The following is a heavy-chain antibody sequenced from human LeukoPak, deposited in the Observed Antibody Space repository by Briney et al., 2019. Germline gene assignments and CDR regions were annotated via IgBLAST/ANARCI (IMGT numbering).Heavy chain of an antibody. J-gene: IGHJ2*01. CDR1: GFTFIGYA. CDR2: ISGSGDST. CDR3: AKSGPSPGVWYSDL. Sequence: GGSLRLSCAASGFTFIGYAMNWVRQAPGKGLEWVSSISGSGDSTYYADSVKGRFTISRDNSKNTLYLQMNSLRTDDTAVYYCAKSGPSPGVWYSDLWGRGTPVTVSS. D-gene: IGHD3-3*01. V-gene: IGHV3-23*01.